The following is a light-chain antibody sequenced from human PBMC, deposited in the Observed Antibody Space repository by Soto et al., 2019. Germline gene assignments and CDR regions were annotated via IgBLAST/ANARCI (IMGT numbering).Light chain of an antibody. CDR1: SNDVGDYNY. CDR3: TSYATYSTLV. J-gene: IGLJ2*01. Sequence: QSVLTQPASVSGPPGQSITIACTGTSNDVGDYNYVSWYQHHPGKAPKLLIFEVSNRPSGVSYRFSGSKFGNTASLTISGLQAEDEADYFCTSYATYSTLVFGGGTK. CDR2: EVS. V-gene: IGLV2-14*01.